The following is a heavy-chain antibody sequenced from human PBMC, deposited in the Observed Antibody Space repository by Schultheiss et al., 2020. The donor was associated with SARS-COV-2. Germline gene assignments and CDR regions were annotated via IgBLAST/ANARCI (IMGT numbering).Heavy chain of an antibody. J-gene: IGHJ5*02. CDR1: GYSFTSYW. CDR3: ARLVSSGSPRGNWFDP. Sequence: GGSLRLSCKGSGYSFTSYWIGWVRQMPGKGLEWMGIIYPGDSDTRYSPSFQGQVTISADKSISTAYLQWSSLKASDTAMHYCARLVSSGSPRGNWFDPWGQGTLVTVSS. CDR2: IYPGDSDT. V-gene: IGHV5-51*01. D-gene: IGHD1-26*01.